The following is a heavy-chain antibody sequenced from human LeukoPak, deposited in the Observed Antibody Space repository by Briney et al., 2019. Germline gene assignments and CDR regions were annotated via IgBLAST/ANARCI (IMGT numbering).Heavy chain of an antibody. CDR1: GGSISSYY. J-gene: IGHJ5*02. D-gene: IGHD3-10*01. Sequence: SETLSLTCTVSGGSISSYYWSWIRQPPGKGLEGIGYIYYSGSTNYNPSLKSRVTISVDTSKNQFSLKLSSVTAADTAVYYCARGSHIWFGEINWFDPWGQGTLVTVSS. CDR3: ARGSHIWFGEINWFDP. CDR2: IYYSGST. V-gene: IGHV4-59*01.